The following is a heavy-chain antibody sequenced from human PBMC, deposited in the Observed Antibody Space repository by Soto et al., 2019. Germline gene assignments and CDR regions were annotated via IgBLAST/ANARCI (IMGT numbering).Heavy chain of an antibody. CDR3: AKDSDREYFQH. CDR1: GFTFGSYG. V-gene: IGHV3-23*01. Sequence: GGSLRLSCAASGFTFGSYGMSWVRQAPEKGLEWVSGISASDGGAYYADSVKGRFTISRDNSENTLYLQMNSLRVEDTAVYYCAKDSDREYFQHWGQGTLVTVSS. CDR2: ISASDGGA. J-gene: IGHJ1*01. D-gene: IGHD3-10*01.